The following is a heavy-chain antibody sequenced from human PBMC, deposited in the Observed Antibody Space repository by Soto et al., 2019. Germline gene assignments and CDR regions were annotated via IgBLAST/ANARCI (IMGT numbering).Heavy chain of an antibody. CDR3: ARAPPIYDFWSGYYGGYYFDY. D-gene: IGHD3-3*01. CDR2: INHSGST. Sequence: QVQLQQWGAGLLKPSETLSLTCAVYGGSFSGYYWSWIRQPPGKGLEWIGEINHSGSTNYNPSLKSRVPISVDTSKNQFSLKLSSVTAADTAVYYCARAPPIYDFWSGYYGGYYFDYWGQGTLVTVSS. V-gene: IGHV4-34*01. J-gene: IGHJ4*02. CDR1: GGSFSGYY.